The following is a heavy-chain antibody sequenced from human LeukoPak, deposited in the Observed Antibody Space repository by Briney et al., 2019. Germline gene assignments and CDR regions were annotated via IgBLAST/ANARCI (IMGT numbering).Heavy chain of an antibody. Sequence: SETLSLTCTVSGGSISSYYWSWIRQPPGKGLEWIGYISYSGSTNFNPALKSRVTISVNTSKNQFSLKLSSVTAADTAVYYCAREGTAGTNLNWFDPWGQGTLVTVSS. CDR2: ISYSGST. D-gene: IGHD1-1*01. CDR1: GGSISSYY. V-gene: IGHV4-59*01. J-gene: IGHJ5*02. CDR3: AREGTAGTNLNWFDP.